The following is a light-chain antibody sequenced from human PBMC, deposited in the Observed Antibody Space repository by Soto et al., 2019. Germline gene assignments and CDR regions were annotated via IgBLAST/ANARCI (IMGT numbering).Light chain of an antibody. CDR1: QSVRGN. CDR3: QQRSNWPIT. CDR2: GAS. V-gene: IGKV3-11*01. J-gene: IGKJ5*01. Sequence: TQSPSTLSASVGDRVTITCRASQSVRGNLAWYQQKPGQAPRLLIYGASTRATGIPARFSGSGSGTDFTLTISSLEPEDFAVYYCQQRSNWPITFGQGPRLEIK.